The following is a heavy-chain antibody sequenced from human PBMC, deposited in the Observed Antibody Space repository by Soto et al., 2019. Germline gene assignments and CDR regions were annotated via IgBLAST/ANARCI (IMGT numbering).Heavy chain of an antibody. D-gene: IGHD3-22*01. CDR1: GFTFSSYA. V-gene: IGHV3-23*01. CDR3: AKDQDYYDSSGCSDY. J-gene: IGHJ4*02. Sequence: GGSLRLSCAASGFTFSSYAMSWVRHAPGKVLEWVSAISGSGGSTYYADSVKGRFTISRDNSKNTLYLQMNSLRAEDTAVYYCAKDQDYYDSSGCSDYWGQGTLVTVSS. CDR2: ISGSGGST.